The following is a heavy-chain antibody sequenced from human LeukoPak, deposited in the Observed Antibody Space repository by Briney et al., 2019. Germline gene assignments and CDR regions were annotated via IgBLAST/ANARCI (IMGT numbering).Heavy chain of an antibody. CDR1: GGSISSGGYY. Sequence: SETLSLTCTVSGGSISSGGYYWSWIRQHPGKGLEWIGYIYYSGSTYYNPSLKSRVTISVDTSKNQFSLKLSSVTAADTAVYYCARGGARGYSYGADEYYFDYWGQGTLVTVSS. J-gene: IGHJ4*02. CDR3: ARGGARGYSYGADEYYFDY. V-gene: IGHV4-31*03. CDR2: IYYSGST. D-gene: IGHD5-18*01.